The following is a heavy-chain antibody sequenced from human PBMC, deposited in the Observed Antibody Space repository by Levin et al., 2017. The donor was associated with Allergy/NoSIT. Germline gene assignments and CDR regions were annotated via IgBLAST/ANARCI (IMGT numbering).Heavy chain of an antibody. V-gene: IGHV3-23*01. CDR1: GFTFSSYT. Sequence: GGSLRLSCATSGFTFSSYTMSWFRQAPGKGPEWVAAIGGSTVDTYYGDSVKGRFTISRDNSKKTLFLQMNSLRVEDTALYYCAKEERPAYFDYWGQGTLVTVSS. J-gene: IGHJ4*02. CDR2: IGGSTVDT. CDR3: AKEERPAYFDY.